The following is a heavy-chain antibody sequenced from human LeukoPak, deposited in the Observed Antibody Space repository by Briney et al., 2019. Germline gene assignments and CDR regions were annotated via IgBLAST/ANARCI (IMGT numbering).Heavy chain of an antibody. Sequence: GGFLRLSCAASGFMFSNFNMNWVRQAPGQGLEWMGIINPSGGSTNYAQKFQGRVTMTRDTSTSTVYMDLSSLRSEDTAVYYCARDPLRFPNFGFDYWGQGTLVTVSS. J-gene: IGHJ4*02. CDR2: INPSGGST. CDR3: ARDPLRFPNFGFDY. V-gene: IGHV1-46*01. CDR1: GFMFSNFN. D-gene: IGHD3-3*01.